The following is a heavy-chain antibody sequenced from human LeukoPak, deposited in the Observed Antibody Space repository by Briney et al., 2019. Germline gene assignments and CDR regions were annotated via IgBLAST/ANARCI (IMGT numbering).Heavy chain of an antibody. CDR2: IIPIFGTA. Sequence: ASVKVSCKASGGTFSSYAISWVRQAPGQGLEWMGGIIPIFGTANYAQKFQGRVTITAGESTSTAYMELSSLRSEDTAVYYCAREGPYSGSYTYWGQGTLVTVSS. V-gene: IGHV1-69*01. CDR3: AREGPYSGSYTY. D-gene: IGHD1-26*01. CDR1: GGTFSSYA. J-gene: IGHJ4*02.